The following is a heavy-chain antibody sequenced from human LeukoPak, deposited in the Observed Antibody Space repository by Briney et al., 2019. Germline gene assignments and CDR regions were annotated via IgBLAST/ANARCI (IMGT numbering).Heavy chain of an antibody. V-gene: IGHV3-23*01. CDR3: AKMRWLHLDAFDI. CDR2: ISGSGGST. CDR1: GASISSYY. Sequence: ETLSLTCTVSGASISSYYWSWVRQAPGKGLEWVSAISGSGGSTYYADSVKGRFTISRDNSKNTLYLQMNSLRAEDTAVYYCAKMRWLHLDAFDIWGQGTMVTVSS. D-gene: IGHD5-24*01. J-gene: IGHJ3*02.